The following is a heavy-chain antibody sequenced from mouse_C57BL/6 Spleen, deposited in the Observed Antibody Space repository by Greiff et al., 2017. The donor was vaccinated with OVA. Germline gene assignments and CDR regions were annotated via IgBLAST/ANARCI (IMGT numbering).Heavy chain of an antibody. Sequence: EVKLMESGEGLVKPGGSLKLSCAASGFTFSSYAMYWVRQTPEKRLEWVAYISSGGDYIYYADTVKGRFTISRDNARNTLYLQMSSLKSEDTAMYYCTRGHDAYYYAIDYWGQGTSVTVSS. J-gene: IGHJ4*01. V-gene: IGHV5-9-1*02. D-gene: IGHD2-2*01. CDR1: GFTFSSYA. CDR3: TRGHDAYYYAIDY. CDR2: ISSGGDYI.